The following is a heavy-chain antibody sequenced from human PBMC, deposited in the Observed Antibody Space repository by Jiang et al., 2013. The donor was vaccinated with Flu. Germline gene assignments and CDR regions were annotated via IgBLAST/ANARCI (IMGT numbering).Heavy chain of an antibody. CDR2: IRTKTKNYAT. CDR3: TRRGIDPRGDV. Sequence: VQLVESGGNLVQPGGSLKLSCAASGFAFSASAMHWVRQASGKGLEWVGRIRTKTKNYATGYGPSVKGRFSISRDDSKNTTYLQLNSLKTEDTAVYYCTRRGIDPRGDVWGQGTTVTVSS. CDR1: GFAFSASA. J-gene: IGHJ6*02. D-gene: IGHD3-16*01. V-gene: IGHV3-73*02.